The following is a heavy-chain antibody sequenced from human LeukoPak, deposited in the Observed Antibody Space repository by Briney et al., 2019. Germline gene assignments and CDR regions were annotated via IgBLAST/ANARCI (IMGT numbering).Heavy chain of an antibody. V-gene: IGHV1-69*01. D-gene: IGHD3-10*01. CDR2: IIPILGTP. CDR3: ARDMAVYYGSGIAFDP. J-gene: IGHJ5*02. Sequence: SSVKVSFKASGGTLSSFAISWVRQAPGQGLEWMGGIIPILGTPNYAQKFQGRVTITADESTNTAYMELSSLRSEDTAVYYCARDMAVYYGSGIAFDPWGQGTLVTVSS. CDR1: GGTLSSFA.